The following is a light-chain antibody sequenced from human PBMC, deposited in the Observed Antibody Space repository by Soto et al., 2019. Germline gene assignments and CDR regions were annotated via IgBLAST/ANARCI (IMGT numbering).Light chain of an antibody. CDR2: DVS. Sequence: QSALTQPASVSGSAGKSITISCTGTSSDVGGYNYVSWYQQHPGKAPKLMIYDVSNRPSGVSNRFSGSKSGNTASLTISGLQAEDEADYYCSSYTSSSTRVFGGGTKVTV. J-gene: IGLJ2*01. CDR1: SSDVGGYNY. V-gene: IGLV2-14*01. CDR3: SSYTSSSTRV.